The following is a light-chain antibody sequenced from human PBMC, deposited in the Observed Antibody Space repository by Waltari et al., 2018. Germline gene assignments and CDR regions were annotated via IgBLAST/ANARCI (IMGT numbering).Light chain of an antibody. V-gene: IGKV1-33*01. CDR3: LQYDNLPYA. CDR1: QDIQTF. Sequence: DTQMTQSPSSLSASVGDRVTITYQASQDIQTFLNWFKQKPGKAPQLLIYDACKLETGVPSRFSGSGSGTSFTFTISSLQPHDSAVYFCLQYDNLPYAFGQGTRLEI. J-gene: IGKJ2*01. CDR2: DAC.